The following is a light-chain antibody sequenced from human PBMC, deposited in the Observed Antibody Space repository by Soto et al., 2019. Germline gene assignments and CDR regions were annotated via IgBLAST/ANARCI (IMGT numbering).Light chain of an antibody. V-gene: IGLV7-43*01. CDR3: LLYFGGPWL. CDR1: AGTVTTDHY. CDR2: KN. J-gene: IGLJ3*02. Sequence: QTVVTQEPSLTVSPGGTVTLTCASSAGTVTTDHYPNWFQQRPGQAPRSLIYKNNKYSWTPARFSGSLLGGKATLTLSGVQPEYEGEYYCLLYFGGPWLFGGGTKLTVL.